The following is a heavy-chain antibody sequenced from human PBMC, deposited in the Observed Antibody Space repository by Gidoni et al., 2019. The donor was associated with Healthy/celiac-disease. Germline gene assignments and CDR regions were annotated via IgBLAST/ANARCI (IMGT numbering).Heavy chain of an antibody. Sequence: QLQLQESGPGLVKPSETLSLTCTVSGGSISSSSYYWVWIRQPPGKGLEWIGSIYYSGSTYYNPSLKRRVTISVDTSKNQFSLKLSSVTAADTAVYYCARDTAPKDYGDTTPFDYWGQGTLVTVSS. CDR3: ARDTAPKDYGDTTPFDY. J-gene: IGHJ4*02. CDR2: IYYSGST. V-gene: IGHV4-39*07. CDR1: GGSISSSSYY. D-gene: IGHD4-17*01.